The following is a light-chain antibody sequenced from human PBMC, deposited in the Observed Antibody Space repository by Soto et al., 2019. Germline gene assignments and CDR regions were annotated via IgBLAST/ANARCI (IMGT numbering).Light chain of an antibody. V-gene: IGLV2-14*03. CDR1: SSDVGGYNF. Sequence: QSALTQPASVSGSPGQSITICCTGTSSDVGGYNFVSWYQQHPGKVPKLMIFDVNRRPSGVSDRFSGSKSGNTASLTISGLQAEDEGDYYCCSYTSSSTLVFGTRTKLTVL. CDR3: CSYTSSSTLV. J-gene: IGLJ1*01. CDR2: DVN.